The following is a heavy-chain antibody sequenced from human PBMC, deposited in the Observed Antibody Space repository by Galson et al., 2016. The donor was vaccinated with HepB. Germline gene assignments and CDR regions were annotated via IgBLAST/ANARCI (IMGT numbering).Heavy chain of an antibody. CDR2: IWYDGSIK. D-gene: IGHD6-19*01. CDR3: AREDGSSGSPGGD. CDR1: GFTFSSYG. Sequence: SLRLSCAASGFTFSSYGMHWVRQAPGKGLEWVAVIWYDGSIKDYADSVKGRFTISRDNSKNTLYLQMNSLRVEDTAVYYCAREDGSSGSPGGDWGQGTLGTVSS. V-gene: IGHV3-33*01. J-gene: IGHJ4*02.